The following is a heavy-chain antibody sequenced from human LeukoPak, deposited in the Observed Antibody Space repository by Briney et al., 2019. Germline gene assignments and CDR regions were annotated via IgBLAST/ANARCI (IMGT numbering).Heavy chain of an antibody. CDR3: ARDRQGGSSSGGGFDY. Sequence: GGSLRLSCAASGFTFSSYSMNWVRQAPGKGLEWVSSISSSSSYIYYADSVKGRFTISRDNAKSSLYLQMNSLRAEDTAVYYCARDRQGGSSSGGGFDYWGQGTLVTVSS. CDR1: GFTFSSYS. D-gene: IGHD6-6*01. V-gene: IGHV3-21*01. CDR2: ISSSSSYI. J-gene: IGHJ4*02.